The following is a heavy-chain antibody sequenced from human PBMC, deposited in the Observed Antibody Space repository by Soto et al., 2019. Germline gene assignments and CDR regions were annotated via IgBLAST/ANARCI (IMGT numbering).Heavy chain of an antibody. Sequence: XQSLSLTFAISGDSFSSNIAAWNWIRQSPSRGLEWLGRTYYRSKWYNDYAVSVKSRITINPDTSKNQFSLQLNSVTHEDTAVYYCARDRRITMRPFDYWGQGTLVTVS. CDR3: ARDRRITMRPFDY. V-gene: IGHV6-1*01. CDR1: GDSFSSNIAA. D-gene: IGHD3-22*01. J-gene: IGHJ4*02. CDR2: TYYRSKWYN.